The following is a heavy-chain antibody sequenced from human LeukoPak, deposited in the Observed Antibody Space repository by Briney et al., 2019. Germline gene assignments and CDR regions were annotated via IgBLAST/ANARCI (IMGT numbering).Heavy chain of an antibody. Sequence: ASVKVSCKASGYTFTGYYMHWVRQAPGQGLEWMGWISPNSGGTNYAQKFQGRVTMTRDTSISTAYMELSRLRSDDTAVYYCARSPYSSGCWFDPWGQGTLVTVSS. CDR1: GYTFTGYY. D-gene: IGHD6-19*01. CDR3: ARSPYSSGCWFDP. J-gene: IGHJ5*02. V-gene: IGHV1-2*02. CDR2: ISPNSGGT.